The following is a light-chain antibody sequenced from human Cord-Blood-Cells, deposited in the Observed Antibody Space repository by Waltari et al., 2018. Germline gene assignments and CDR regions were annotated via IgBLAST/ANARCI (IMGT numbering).Light chain of an antibody. CDR2: EGS. V-gene: IGLV2-23*01. CDR3: CSYAGSSTLV. Sequence: QSALTQPAPVSGSPGQSITISCTGTSSAVGSYTLVSWYQQHPGKAPKLMIYEGSKRPSGVSNRFSGSKSGNTASLTISGLQAGDEADYYCCSYAGSSTLVFGGGTKLTVL. CDR1: SSAVGSYTL. J-gene: IGLJ2*01.